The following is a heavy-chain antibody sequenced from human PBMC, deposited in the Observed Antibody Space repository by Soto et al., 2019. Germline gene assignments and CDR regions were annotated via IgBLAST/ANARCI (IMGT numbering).Heavy chain of an antibody. CDR1: GFTFSSYG. CDR2: IWYDGSNK. D-gene: IGHD3-10*01. CDR3: AREAWPGGYYYYYMDV. J-gene: IGHJ6*03. Sequence: GGSLRLSCAASGFTFSSYGMHWVRQAPGKGLEWVAVIWYDGSNKYYADSVKGRFTISRDNSKNTLYLQMNSLRAEDTAVYYCAREAWPGGYYYYYMDVWGKGTTVTVSS. V-gene: IGHV3-33*01.